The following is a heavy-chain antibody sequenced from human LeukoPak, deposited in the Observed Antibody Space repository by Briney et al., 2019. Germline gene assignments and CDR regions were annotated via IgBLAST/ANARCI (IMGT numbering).Heavy chain of an antibody. J-gene: IGHJ4*02. V-gene: IGHV3-74*01. CDR1: GFTFSAFW. D-gene: IGHD3-22*01. CDR2: INSDGSST. CDR3: ARGLVHDTSGYYSDY. Sequence: GGSLRLSCAASGFTFSAFWMHWVRQAPGKGLVWVSRINSDGSSTTYADSVKGRFTVSRDNAKNTLYLQMDSLRAEDSAVYYCARGLVHDTSGYYSDYWGQGILVTVSP.